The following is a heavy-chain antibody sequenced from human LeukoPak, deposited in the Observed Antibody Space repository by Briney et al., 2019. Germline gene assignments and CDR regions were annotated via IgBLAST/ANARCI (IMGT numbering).Heavy chain of an antibody. D-gene: IGHD3-9*01. CDR2: IYYSGST. V-gene: IGHV4-39*01. CDR1: GGSISSYY. Sequence: PSETLSLTCTVSGGSISSYYWGWIRQPPGKGLEWIGSIYYSGSTYYNPSLKSRVTISVDTSKNQFSLKLSSVTAADTAVYYCARHPSNTYYDILTGSGYFDYWGQGTLVTVSS. J-gene: IGHJ4*02. CDR3: ARHPSNTYYDILTGSGYFDY.